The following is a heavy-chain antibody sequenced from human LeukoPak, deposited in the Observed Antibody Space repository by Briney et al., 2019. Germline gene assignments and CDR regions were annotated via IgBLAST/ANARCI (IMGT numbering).Heavy chain of an antibody. D-gene: IGHD3-22*01. CDR2: IGADSGNT. J-gene: IGHJ4*02. CDR3: ARGPSTLYYYDSSGQVDY. CDR1: GYTFTSYG. Sequence: ASVKVSCKASGYTFTSYGISWVRQAPGQGLEWMGWIGADSGNTNYAQKFQGRVTMTTDTSMSTAYMELRSLRSDDTAVYYCARGPSTLYYYDSSGQVDYWGQGTLVTVSS. V-gene: IGHV1-18*01.